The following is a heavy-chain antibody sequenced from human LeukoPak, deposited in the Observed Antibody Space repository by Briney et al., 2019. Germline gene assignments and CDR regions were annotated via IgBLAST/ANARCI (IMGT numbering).Heavy chain of an antibody. J-gene: IGHJ4*02. D-gene: IGHD4-17*01. CDR2: ISGSGGTT. Sequence: GGSLRLSCAAPGFTFSNSAMSWVRQAPGKGLDGASAISGSGGTTYYADSVKGRFTISRDKSQNTLYMQMNSLRAENTAVYYCAKEGTSSVTTPYADYWGQGTLVTVSS. V-gene: IGHV3-23*01. CDR1: GFTFSNSA. CDR3: AKEGTSSVTTPYADY.